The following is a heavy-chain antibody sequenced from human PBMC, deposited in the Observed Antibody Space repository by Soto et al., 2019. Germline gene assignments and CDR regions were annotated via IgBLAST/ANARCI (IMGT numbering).Heavy chain of an antibody. Sequence: PSETLSLTCTVSGGSISGSSYYWGWIRQPPGKGLEWIGSIYYSCSTYYNPSLKSRVTISVDTSKNQFSLKLSSVTAADTAVYYCARRLGGYSNYFDYWGQGTLVTVSS. D-gene: IGHD1-26*01. CDR2: IYYSCST. V-gene: IGHV4-39*01. CDR1: GGSISGSSYY. J-gene: IGHJ4*02. CDR3: ARRLGGYSNYFDY.